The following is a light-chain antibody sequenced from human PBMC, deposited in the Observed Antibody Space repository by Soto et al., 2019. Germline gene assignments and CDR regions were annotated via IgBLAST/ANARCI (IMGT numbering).Light chain of an antibody. J-gene: IGKJ1*01. CDR1: QSISSW. CDR3: QQYNSFWT. Sequence: DIQMTQSPSTLAASVGDRVTITCRASQSISSWLAWYQQKPGKAPKLLIYDASSLESGVPSRFSGSGSGTEFILTISSLQPDDFATYYCQQYNSFWTFAQGTKVEVK. CDR2: DAS. V-gene: IGKV1-5*01.